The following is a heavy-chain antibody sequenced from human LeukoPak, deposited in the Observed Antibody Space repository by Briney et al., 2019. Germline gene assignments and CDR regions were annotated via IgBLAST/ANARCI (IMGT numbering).Heavy chain of an antibody. J-gene: IGHJ4*02. D-gene: IGHD3-9*01. CDR1: GGSFSGYY. Sequence: PSETLSLTCAVYGGSFSGYYWSWIRQPPGKGLEWIGEINHSGSTNYNPSLKSRVTISVDTSKNQFSLKLSSVTAADTAVYYCARGETGLYYDIPAYFDYWAREPWSPSPQ. V-gene: IGHV4-34*01. CDR2: INHSGST. CDR3: ARGETGLYYDIPAYFDY.